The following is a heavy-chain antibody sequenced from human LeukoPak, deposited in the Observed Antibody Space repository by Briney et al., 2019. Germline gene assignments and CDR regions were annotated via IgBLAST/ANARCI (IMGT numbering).Heavy chain of an antibody. V-gene: IGHV3-30-3*01. D-gene: IGHD4-17*01. Sequence: GGSLRLSCAASGFTFSRYAVHWVRQAPGKGLEWVAVISYDGSSKFYADSVKGRSTISRDNSKNTLYLQMNSLRAEDTAVYYCAREHLDGDYAYYYGMDVWGQGTTVTVSS. CDR2: ISYDGSSK. J-gene: IGHJ6*02. CDR3: AREHLDGDYAYYYGMDV. CDR1: GFTFSRYA.